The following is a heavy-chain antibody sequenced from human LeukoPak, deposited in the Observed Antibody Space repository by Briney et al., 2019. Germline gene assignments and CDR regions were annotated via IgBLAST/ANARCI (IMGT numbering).Heavy chain of an antibody. CDR3: ARGQYYDSWSGYYIDY. V-gene: IGHV1-2*02. Sequence: GASVKVSCKASGYTFTGYYMHWVRQAPGQGLEWMGWINPNSGGTNYAQKFQGRVTMTRDTSISTAYMELSRLRSDDTAVYYCARGQYYDSWSGYYIDYWGQGTLVTVSS. CDR2: INPNSGGT. D-gene: IGHD3-3*01. J-gene: IGHJ4*02. CDR1: GYTFTGYY.